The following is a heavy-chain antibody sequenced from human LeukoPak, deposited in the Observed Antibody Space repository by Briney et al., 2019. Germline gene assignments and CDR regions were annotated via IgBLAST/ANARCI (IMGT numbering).Heavy chain of an antibody. D-gene: IGHD5-18*01. CDR2: ISSSGSTI. CDR1: GFTFSSYA. Sequence: PGGSLRLSCAASGFTFSSYAMTWVRQAPGKGLEWVSYISSSGSTIYYADSVKGRFTISRDNAKNSLYLQMNSLRAEDTAVYYCAKRIQSAMATGYWGQGTLVTVSS. CDR3: AKRIQSAMATGY. V-gene: IGHV3-48*04. J-gene: IGHJ4*02.